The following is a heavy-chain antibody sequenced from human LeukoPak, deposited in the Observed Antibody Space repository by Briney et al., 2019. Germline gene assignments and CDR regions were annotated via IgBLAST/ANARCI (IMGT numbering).Heavy chain of an antibody. Sequence: GGSLRLSCAASGFTFSSYAMSWVRQAPGKGLEWVSGISGSGGSAYYADSVKGRFTISRDNAKNTLYLQMNSLRAEDTAVYYCAREGIAAAGFDYWGQGTLVTVSS. CDR1: GFTFSSYA. CDR2: ISGSGGSA. D-gene: IGHD6-13*01. V-gene: IGHV3-23*01. J-gene: IGHJ4*02. CDR3: AREGIAAAGFDY.